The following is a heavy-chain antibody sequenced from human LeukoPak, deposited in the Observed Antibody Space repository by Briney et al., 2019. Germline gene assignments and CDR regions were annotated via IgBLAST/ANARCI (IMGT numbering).Heavy chain of an antibody. CDR2: INPSGGST. CDR1: GYTFTSYY. V-gene: IGHV1-46*03. D-gene: IGHD3-22*01. J-gene: IGHJ4*02. CDR3: ARQYYDSSGYLTFDY. Sequence: ASVKVSCKASGYTFTSYYMHWVRQAPGQGLEWMGIINPSGGSTSYARKFQGRVTMTRDTSTSTVYMELSSLRSEDTAVYYCARQYYDSSGYLTFDYWGQGTLVTVSS.